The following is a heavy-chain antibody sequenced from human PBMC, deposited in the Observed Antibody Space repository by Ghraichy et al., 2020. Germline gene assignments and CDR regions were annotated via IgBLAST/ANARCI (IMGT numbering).Heavy chain of an antibody. D-gene: IGHD3-9*01. J-gene: IGHJ6*02. Sequence: ASVKVSCKASGYTFTNYGITWVRQAPGQGLEWMGWVSTHNGNTNYAQKLQGRVTMTTDTSTSTAHMELRSLRSDDTAVYYCARGQYYDILTGYYKDDNYYYGMDVWGQGTTVTVSS. CDR3: ARGQYYDILTGYYKDDNYYYGMDV. CDR1: GYTFTNYG. CDR2: VSTHNGNT. V-gene: IGHV1-18*01.